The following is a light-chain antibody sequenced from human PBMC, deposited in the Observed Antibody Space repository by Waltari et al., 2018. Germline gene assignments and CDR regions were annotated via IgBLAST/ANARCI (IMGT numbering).Light chain of an antibody. V-gene: IGKV1-5*01. Sequence: DIQMTQSPSTLPASVGDRVTITCRASQSISGGFAWYQQKPGKAPKLLFYDASSLESGDPSRFSGSGSGTECTLTISSLQPDDFAAYYCQQYNSYYTFVQGTKLEIK. J-gene: IGKJ2*01. CDR2: DAS. CDR1: QSISGG. CDR3: QQYNSYYT.